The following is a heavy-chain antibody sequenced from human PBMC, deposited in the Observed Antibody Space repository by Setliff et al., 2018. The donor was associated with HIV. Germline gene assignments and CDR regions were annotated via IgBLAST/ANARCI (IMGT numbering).Heavy chain of an antibody. J-gene: IGHJ4*02. CDR3: ARDQPQDYDSLTGYYTGRYFDY. V-gene: IGHV4-39*07. CDR2: IYHSGRT. CDR1: GASISINSYY. D-gene: IGHD3-9*01. Sequence: SETLSLTCTVSGASISINSYYWGWIRQPPGKGLEWIGSIYHSGRTYYNPSLKSRVTISVDTSKNQFSLKLTSVTAAATAVYYCARDQPQDYDSLTGYYTGRYFDYWGRGTLVTVSS.